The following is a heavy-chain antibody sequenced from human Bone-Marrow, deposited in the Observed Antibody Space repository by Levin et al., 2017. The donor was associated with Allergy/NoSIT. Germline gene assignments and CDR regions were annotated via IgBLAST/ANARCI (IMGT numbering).Heavy chain of an antibody. CDR3: VRDGSGRGWDFDY. D-gene: IGHD3-10*01. CDR1: GFTFTTYW. J-gene: IGHJ4*02. Sequence: GGSLRLSCAASGFTFTTYWMTWVRQAPGKGLEWVANIKQDGSEKYYVDSVKGRFTISRDNAKNSLYLQMNSLRAEDTAVYYCVRDGSGRGWDFDYWGQGTLVTVSS. V-gene: IGHV3-7*04. CDR2: IKQDGSEK.